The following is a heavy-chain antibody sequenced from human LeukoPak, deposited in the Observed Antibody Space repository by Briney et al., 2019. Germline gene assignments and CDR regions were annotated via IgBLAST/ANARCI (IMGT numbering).Heavy chain of an antibody. CDR2: ISGSGGST. D-gene: IGHD4-17*01. V-gene: IGHV3-23*01. Sequence: GGSLRLPCAASEFTVSNAWMSWVRQAPGKGLEWVSAISGSGGSTYYADSVKGRFTISRDNSKNTLYLQMNNLRAEDTAVYYCAKDWNYGDYPLSFDYWGQGTLVTVSS. CDR1: EFTVSNAW. CDR3: AKDWNYGDYPLSFDY. J-gene: IGHJ4*02.